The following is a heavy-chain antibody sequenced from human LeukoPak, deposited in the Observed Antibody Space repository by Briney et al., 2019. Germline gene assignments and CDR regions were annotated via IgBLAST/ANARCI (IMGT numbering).Heavy chain of an antibody. D-gene: IGHD3-22*01. Sequence: GASVKVSCKASGYTFTSYYMHWVRQAPGQGLEWMGLINPSGGSTSYAQKFQGRVTMTRDMSTSTVYMELSSLRSEDTAVYYRARDSSGYFPLRYWGQGTLVTVSS. CDR2: INPSGGST. J-gene: IGHJ4*02. CDR3: ARDSSGYFPLRY. CDR1: GYTFTSYY. V-gene: IGHV1-46*01.